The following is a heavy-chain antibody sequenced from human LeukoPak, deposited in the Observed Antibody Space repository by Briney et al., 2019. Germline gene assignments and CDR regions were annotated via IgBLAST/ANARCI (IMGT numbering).Heavy chain of an antibody. Sequence: GGSLRLSCAASGFTFSSYAMSWVRQAPGKGLDWVSVIYTGGSTNYGDSVKGRFTISRDNSKNTLYLQMNSLRADDTAIYYCARGQSYCGADCYSDWGQGTLVTVSS. CDR2: IYTGGST. V-gene: IGHV3-66*01. D-gene: IGHD2-21*02. J-gene: IGHJ4*02. CDR3: ARGQSYCGADCYSD. CDR1: GFTFSSYA.